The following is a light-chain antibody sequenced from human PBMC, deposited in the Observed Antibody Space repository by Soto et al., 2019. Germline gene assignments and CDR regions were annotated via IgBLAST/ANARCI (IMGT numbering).Light chain of an antibody. J-gene: IGKJ1*01. CDR2: DAY. CDR1: QSVSSN. V-gene: IGKV3-15*01. Sequence: EMVMTQSPATLSVSPGERATLSCRASQSVSSNLAWYQQKPGQAPRLLIYDAYTRATGIPARFSGSGSGIEFTLTISSLQSEDFAVYYCQQYNNWPPGTFGQGTKVEIK. CDR3: QQYNNWPPGT.